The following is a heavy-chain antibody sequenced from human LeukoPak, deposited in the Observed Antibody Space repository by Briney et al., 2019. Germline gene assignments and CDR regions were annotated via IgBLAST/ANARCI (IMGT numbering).Heavy chain of an antibody. CDR1: GFTFSIYA. CDR2: ISGSSSST. V-gene: IGHV3-23*01. J-gene: IGHJ6*03. CDR3: AKRYTRGDVGYYYYMDV. Sequence: PGGSLRLSCAASGFTFSIYAMSWVRQAPGKGPEWVSGISGSSSSTYFSGSVKGRFTISRDNSKNTLYLQMNSLRAEDTAIYYCAKRYTRGDVGYYYYMDVWGKGTTVTVSS. D-gene: IGHD2-2*03.